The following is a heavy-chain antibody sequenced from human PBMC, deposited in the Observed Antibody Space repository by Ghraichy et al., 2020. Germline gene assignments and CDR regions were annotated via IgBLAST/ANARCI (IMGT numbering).Heavy chain of an antibody. CDR3: AKVETAASIWEVWFDS. Sequence: GGSLRLSCAASGFTVGSYAMSWVRHAPGKGLEWVSGISGGGGNTYHAASVKGRFTISRDNSKNTLYLQMNSLRVEDTAVYYCAKVETAASIWEVWFDSWGQGTLVTVSS. J-gene: IGHJ5*01. D-gene: IGHD6-25*01. CDR2: ISGGGGNT. CDR1: GFTVGSYA. V-gene: IGHV3-23*01.